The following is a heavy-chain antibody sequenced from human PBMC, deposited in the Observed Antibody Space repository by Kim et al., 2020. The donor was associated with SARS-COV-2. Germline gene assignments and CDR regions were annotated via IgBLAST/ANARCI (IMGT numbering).Heavy chain of an antibody. CDR3: ARDFSGASAFDL. V-gene: IGHV3-66*01. CDR1: GFTVSSNY. Sequence: GGSLRLSCAASGFTVSSNYMSWVRQAPGKGLEWVSVIYSGGSPYSADSVKGIFTISRDNSTTPLYLQMHSLRAEDTAVYYCARDFSGASAFDLWGRGTLVTVSS. D-gene: IGHD3-10*01. CDR2: IYSGGSP. J-gene: IGHJ2*01.